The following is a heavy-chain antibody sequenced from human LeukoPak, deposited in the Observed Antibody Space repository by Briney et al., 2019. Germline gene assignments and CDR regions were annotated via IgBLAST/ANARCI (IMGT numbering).Heavy chain of an antibody. J-gene: IGHJ4*02. Sequence: GASVKVSCRASGYTFTGYYIHWLRQAPGQGLEWMGFINPNSGGTNYAQKFQGRVTMTRDTSISTAYMELSRLRSDDTAVYYCARDRLYYDSSGLFDYWGQGTLVTVSS. CDR1: GYTFTGYY. D-gene: IGHD3-22*01. V-gene: IGHV1-2*02. CDR3: ARDRLYYDSSGLFDY. CDR2: INPNSGGT.